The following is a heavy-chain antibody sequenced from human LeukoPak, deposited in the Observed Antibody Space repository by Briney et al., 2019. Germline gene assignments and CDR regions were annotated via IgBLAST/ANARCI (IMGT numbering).Heavy chain of an antibody. CDR2: IYLGDSDT. J-gene: IGHJ6*02. Sequence: GESLKISCKGSGNSFTSYWIGWVRQMPGKGLEWMGIIYLGDSDTRYSPSFQGQVTISADKSISTAYLQWSSLKASDTAMYYCARRNGYNWNYYYGMDVWGQGTTVTVSS. CDR1: GNSFTSYW. V-gene: IGHV5-51*01. D-gene: IGHD5-24*01. CDR3: ARRNGYNWNYYYGMDV.